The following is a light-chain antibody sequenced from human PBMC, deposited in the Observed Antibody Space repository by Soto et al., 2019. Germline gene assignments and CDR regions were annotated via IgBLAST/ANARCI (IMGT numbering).Light chain of an antibody. CDR1: QSIRNY. Sequence: EIVLTQSPATLSLSAGERATLSCRASQSIRNYLAWYQQKPGQAPRLLIYDASNRATGVPARFSGSGSGTDFTLTISSLEPEDFAIYYCQQRGSWPPLTFGGGTKVEI. V-gene: IGKV3-11*01. J-gene: IGKJ4*01. CDR2: DAS. CDR3: QQRGSWPPLT.